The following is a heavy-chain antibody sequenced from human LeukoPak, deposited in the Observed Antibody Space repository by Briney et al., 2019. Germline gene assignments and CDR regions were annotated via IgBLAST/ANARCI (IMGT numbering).Heavy chain of an antibody. CDR1: GFTFSSYA. D-gene: IGHD4-17*01. Sequence: PGRSLRLFCAASGFTFSSYAMHWVRQAPGKGLEGVAVISYDGSNKYYADSVKGRFTISRDNSKNTLYLQMNSLRAEDTAVYYCARDNDYGDYPDAFDIWGQGTMVTVSS. CDR3: ARDNDYGDYPDAFDI. J-gene: IGHJ3*02. V-gene: IGHV3-30-3*01. CDR2: ISYDGSNK.